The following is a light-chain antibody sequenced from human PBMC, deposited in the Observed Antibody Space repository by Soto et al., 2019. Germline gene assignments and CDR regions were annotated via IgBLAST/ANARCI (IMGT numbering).Light chain of an antibody. J-gene: IGKJ2*01. CDR1: QSVSSY. CDR2: AAY. V-gene: IGKV1-39*01. CDR3: QQSYCTPST. Sequence: DIQLTQSPSSLSASVGDRVTITFRASQSVSSYLNGYQQKPGTAPKLLNYAAYSLQSGVPSRFSGSRSGTDFTLTISSRQPDDVATYYRQQSYCTPSTFGQGTKLQI.